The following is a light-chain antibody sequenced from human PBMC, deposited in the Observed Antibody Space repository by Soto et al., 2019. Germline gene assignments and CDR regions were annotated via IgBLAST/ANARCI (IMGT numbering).Light chain of an antibody. CDR1: QRISNY. Sequence: ERVMTQSPATLSVSPGERATLSCRASQRISNYLAWYQQKPGQAPRLLLSGASTRATRIPARFSGSGSGTEFTLTISSLQSEDFAVYYCQQYNNWPPTFGQGTKVEV. J-gene: IGKJ1*01. CDR3: QQYNNWPPT. V-gene: IGKV3-15*01. CDR2: GAS.